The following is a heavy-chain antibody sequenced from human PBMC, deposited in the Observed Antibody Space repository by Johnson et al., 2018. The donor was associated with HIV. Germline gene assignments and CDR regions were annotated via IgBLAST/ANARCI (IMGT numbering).Heavy chain of an antibody. CDR1: GFIVSFNS. D-gene: IGHD6-13*01. CDR3: AKDAIATAADDAFDI. J-gene: IGHJ3*02. Sequence: VQLVESGGGLIQPGGSLRLSCAASGFIVSFNSMHWVRQAPGKGLEWVSVIYSGGSTYYADSVKGRFTISRDNSKNTLYLQMNSLRAEDTAVYYCAKDAIATAADDAFDIWGQGTMVTVSS. V-gene: IGHV3-66*03. CDR2: IYSGGST.